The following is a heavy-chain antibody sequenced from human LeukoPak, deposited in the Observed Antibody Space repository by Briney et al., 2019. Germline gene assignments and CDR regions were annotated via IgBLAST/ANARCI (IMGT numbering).Heavy chain of an antibody. CDR1: GFTFSSYA. V-gene: IGHV3-23*01. CDR3: AKAFVVVPSTIKSPFHY. D-gene: IGHD2-2*01. J-gene: IGHJ4*02. CDR2: ISGSGGST. Sequence: EPGGSLRLSCATSGFTFSSYAMSWVRQAPGQGLEWVSGISGSGGSTYYADSVKGRFTISRDNSKNTVYLQMNSLRAEDTAIYHCAKAFVVVPSTIKSPFHYWGQGTLVTVSS.